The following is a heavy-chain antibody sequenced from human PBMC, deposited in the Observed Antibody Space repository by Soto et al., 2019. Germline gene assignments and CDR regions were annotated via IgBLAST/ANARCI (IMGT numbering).Heavy chain of an antibody. Sequence: GASVKVSCKASGYTFTSYGISWVRQAPGQGLEWMGWISAYNGNTNYAQKLQGRVTMTTDTSTSTAYMELRSLRSDDTAVYYCARAPRITIFGVVTTPTYYFDYWGQGTLVTVSS. CDR3: ARAPRITIFGVVTTPTYYFDY. CDR1: GYTFTSYG. V-gene: IGHV1-18*01. D-gene: IGHD3-3*01. CDR2: ISAYNGNT. J-gene: IGHJ4*02.